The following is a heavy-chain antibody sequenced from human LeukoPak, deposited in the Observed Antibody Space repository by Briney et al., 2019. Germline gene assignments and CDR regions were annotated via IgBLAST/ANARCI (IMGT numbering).Heavy chain of an antibody. V-gene: IGHV3-30*18. CDR3: AKVGSGVSYIDY. D-gene: IGHD2-8*01. CDR2: ISYHGTNK. CDR1: GFSFSTHD. Sequence: PGGSLRLSCAASGFSFSTHDISWVRQAPGKGLEWVAFISYHGTNKYYADSGKDRFTISRDNSKNTLYLQMNSLRSEDTAAYYCAKVGSGVSYIDYWGQGTLVTVSS. J-gene: IGHJ4*02.